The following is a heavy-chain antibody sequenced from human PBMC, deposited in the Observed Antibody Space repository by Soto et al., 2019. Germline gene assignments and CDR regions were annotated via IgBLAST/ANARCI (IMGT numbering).Heavy chain of an antibody. J-gene: IGHJ4*02. CDR2: ISDNGANT. CDR1: GFTFSNYA. Sequence: SGGSLRLSCIASGFTFSNYAMSWVRQAPGKGLEWVSTISDNGANTFIGDSMKDHFDISRDNSKNTVFLHLSTVRAEDTAIYYCARAIGADSFDYWGQGTPVTVSS. CDR3: ARAIGADSFDY. V-gene: IGHV3-23*01. D-gene: IGHD6-25*01.